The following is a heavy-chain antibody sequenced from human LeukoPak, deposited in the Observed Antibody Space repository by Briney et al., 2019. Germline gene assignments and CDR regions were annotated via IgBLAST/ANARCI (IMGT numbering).Heavy chain of an antibody. Sequence: PGGSLRLSCAASGFTFSSYSMNWVRQAPGKGLEWVSSISDSSSYIYYADSVKGRFIISRDNAKNSLCLQMNSLRAEDSAVYYCARERKSMTTVTTGFDYWGQGTLVTVSS. CDR2: ISDSSSYI. J-gene: IGHJ4*01. V-gene: IGHV3-21*01. CDR3: ARERKSMTTVTTGFDY. D-gene: IGHD4-17*01. CDR1: GFTFSSYS.